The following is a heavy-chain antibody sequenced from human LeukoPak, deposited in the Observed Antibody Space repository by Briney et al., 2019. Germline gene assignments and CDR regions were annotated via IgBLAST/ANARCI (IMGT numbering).Heavy chain of an antibody. J-gene: IGHJ5*02. V-gene: IGHV1-69*13. CDR2: IIPIFGTA. D-gene: IGHD5-12*01. CDR3: ARGRWKGSGYVPSDRQRRNWFDP. Sequence: SVKVSCKASGGTFSSYAISWVRQAPGQGLEWMGGIIPIFGTANHAQKFQGRVTITADGSTSTAYMELSSLRSEDTAVYYCARGRWKGSGYVPSDRQRRNWFDPWGQGTLVTVSS. CDR1: GGTFSSYA.